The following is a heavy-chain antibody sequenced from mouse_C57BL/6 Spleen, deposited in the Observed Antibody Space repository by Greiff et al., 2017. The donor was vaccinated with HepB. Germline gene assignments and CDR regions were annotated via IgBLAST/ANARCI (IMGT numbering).Heavy chain of an antibody. V-gene: IGHV1-72*01. J-gene: IGHJ4*01. Sequence: QVQLKQPGAELVKPGASVKLSCKASGYTFTSYWMHWVKQRPGRGLEWIGRIDPNSGGTKYNEKFKSKATLTVDKPSSTAYMQLSSLTSEDSAVYYCARGPYYALYAMDYWGQGTSVTVSS. CDR3: ARGPYYALYAMDY. D-gene: IGHD1-1*01. CDR2: IDPNSGGT. CDR1: GYTFTSYW.